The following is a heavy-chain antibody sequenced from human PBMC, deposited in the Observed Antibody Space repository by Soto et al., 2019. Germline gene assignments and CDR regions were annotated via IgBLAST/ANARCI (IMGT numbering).Heavy chain of an antibody. CDR2: IKQDGSEK. Sequence: PGGSLRFSCAASGFTFSSYWMSWVRQAPGKGLEWVANIKQDGSEKYYVDSVKGRFTISRDNAKNSLYLQMNSLRAEDTAVYYCARPTFYYYDSSGYSNWGQGTLVTVSS. CDR1: GFTFSSYW. J-gene: IGHJ4*02. D-gene: IGHD3-22*01. CDR3: ARPTFYYYDSSGYSN. V-gene: IGHV3-7*01.